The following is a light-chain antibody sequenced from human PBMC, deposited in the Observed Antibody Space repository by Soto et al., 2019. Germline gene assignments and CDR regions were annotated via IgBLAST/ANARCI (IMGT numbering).Light chain of an antibody. V-gene: IGKV1-5*01. CDR1: QSINSW. Sequence: DIQMTQSPSTLSASVGDRVTITCRASQSINSWLAWYQQKPGKAPKLLIYHASSLESGVPSRFSGTGSGTEFTLTISSLEPDDFATYHCQQYESYPPTFGGGTKVDMK. CDR3: QQYESYPPT. J-gene: IGKJ4*01. CDR2: HAS.